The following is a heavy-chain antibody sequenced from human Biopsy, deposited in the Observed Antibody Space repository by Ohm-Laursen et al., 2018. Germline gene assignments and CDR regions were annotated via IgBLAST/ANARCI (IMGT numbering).Heavy chain of an antibody. D-gene: IGHD3-16*01. CDR1: GFTFSDHN. CDR2: IWSSATYK. V-gene: IGHV3-33*06. Sequence: SLRLSCAASGFTFSDHNMHWVRQAPGKGLEWVAFIWSSATYKAYADSVKGRFTVSRVNSKNTVYLQMNSMSADDTAIYSCVKDGGQTAPYSFDVWGQGTMVTVSS. J-gene: IGHJ3*01. CDR3: VKDGGQTAPYSFDV.